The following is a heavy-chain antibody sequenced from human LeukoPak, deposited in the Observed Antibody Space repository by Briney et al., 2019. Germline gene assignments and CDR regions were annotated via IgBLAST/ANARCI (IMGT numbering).Heavy chain of an antibody. CDR1: GGSISSGGYY. J-gene: IGHJ4*02. Sequence: SETLSLTCTVSGGSISSGGYYWSWIRQPPGKGLEWIGYIYHSGSTYYNPSLKSRVTISVDRSKNQFSLKLSSVTAADTAVYYCARLTGTAVAAAGTDFDYWGQGTLVTVSS. V-gene: IGHV4-30-2*01. D-gene: IGHD6-13*01. CDR2: IYHSGST. CDR3: ARLTGTAVAAAGTDFDY.